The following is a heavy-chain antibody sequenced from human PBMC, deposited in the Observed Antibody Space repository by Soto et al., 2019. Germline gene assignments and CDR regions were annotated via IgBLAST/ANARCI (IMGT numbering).Heavy chain of an antibody. J-gene: IGHJ4*02. CDR2: ISSSSSYI. CDR1: GFTFSSYS. CDR3: ARDLPGITMVRGVIIKKFDY. D-gene: IGHD3-10*01. V-gene: IGHV3-21*01. Sequence: GGSLRLSCAASGFTFSSYSMNWVRQAPGKGLEWVSSISSSSSYIYYADSVKGRFTISRDNAKNSLYLQMNSLRAEDTAVYYCARDLPGITMVRGVIIKKFDYWGQGTPVPVSS.